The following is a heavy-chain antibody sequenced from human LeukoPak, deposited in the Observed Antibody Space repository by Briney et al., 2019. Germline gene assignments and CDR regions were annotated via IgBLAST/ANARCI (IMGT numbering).Heavy chain of an antibody. CDR2: ISAYNGNT. D-gene: IGHD6-13*01. V-gene: IGHV1-18*01. CDR1: GYTFTSYG. J-gene: IGHJ6*04. CDR3: ARGGGGDYSSSWFYYYYYGMDV. Sequence: ASVKVSCKASGYTFTSYGISWVRQAPGQGLEWMGWISAYNGNTNYAQKLQGRVTMTTDTSTSTAYMELRSLRSDDTAVYYCARGGGGDYSSSWFYYYYYGMDVWGKGTTVTVSS.